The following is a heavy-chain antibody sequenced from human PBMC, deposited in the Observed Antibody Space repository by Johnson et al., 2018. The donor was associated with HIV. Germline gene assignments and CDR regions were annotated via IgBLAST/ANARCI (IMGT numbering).Heavy chain of an antibody. CDR1: GFTFSSYG. J-gene: IGHJ3*01. CDR2: ISYDGSNK. Sequence: QVQLVESGGGVVQPGRFLRLSCAASGFTFSSYGMHWVRQAPGKGLEWVAVISYDGSNKYYADSVKGRFTISRDNSENTLYLQMNSLKAEDTAVYYCASLSDDAFDFWGQGTMV. CDR3: ASLSDDAFDF. V-gene: IGHV3-30*03.